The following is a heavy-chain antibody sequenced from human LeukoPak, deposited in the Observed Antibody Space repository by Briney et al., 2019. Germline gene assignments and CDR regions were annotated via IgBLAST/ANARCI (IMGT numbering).Heavy chain of an antibody. D-gene: IGHD2-15*01. CDR1: GGTFSSYA. Sequence: SVTVSCKASGGTFSSYAISWVRQAPGQGLEWMGGIIPIFGTANYAQKFQGRVTITADKSTSTAYMELSRLRSDDTAVYYCARAPRGFCSGGSCFDFWGQGTLVTVSS. J-gene: IGHJ4*02. V-gene: IGHV1-69*06. CDR3: ARAPRGFCSGGSCFDF. CDR2: IIPIFGTA.